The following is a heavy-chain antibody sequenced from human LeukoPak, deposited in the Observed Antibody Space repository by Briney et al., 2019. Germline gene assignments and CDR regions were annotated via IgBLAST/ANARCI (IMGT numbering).Heavy chain of an antibody. J-gene: IGHJ5*02. CDR1: GFTFSSYA. Sequence: GGSLRLSCAASGFTFSSYAMSWVRHAPGKGLEWVSAISGSGTSTYYADSVKGRFTISRDNSKNTLYLQMSSLRAADTAVYYCAKGPDYSNYDWFDPWGQGTLVTVSS. CDR3: AKGPDYSNYDWFDP. D-gene: IGHD4-11*01. V-gene: IGHV3-23*01. CDR2: ISGSGTST.